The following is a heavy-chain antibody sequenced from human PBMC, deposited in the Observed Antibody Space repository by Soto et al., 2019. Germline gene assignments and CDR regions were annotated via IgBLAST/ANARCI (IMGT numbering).Heavy chain of an antibody. CDR1: GGSISSGDYY. J-gene: IGHJ5*02. V-gene: IGHV4-30-4*01. CDR2: IFYSGNT. D-gene: IGHD6-13*01. Sequence: SETLSLTCTVSGGSISSGDYYWSWIRQPPGKGLEWIGYIFYSGNTYYNPSLKSRVSISVDTSKNQFSLKLSSVTAADTAVYYCARDRGSSWMYKWFDPWGQGTLVTVS. CDR3: ARDRGSSWMYKWFDP.